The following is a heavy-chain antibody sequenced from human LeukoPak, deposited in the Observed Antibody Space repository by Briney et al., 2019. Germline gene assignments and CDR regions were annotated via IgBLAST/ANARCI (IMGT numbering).Heavy chain of an antibody. J-gene: IGHJ4*02. V-gene: IGHV4-34*01. CDR2: INHSGST. CDR3: ARGETYYYDSSGYYY. D-gene: IGHD3-22*01. Sequence: SETLSLTCAVYGGSFSGYYWSWIRQPPGEGLEWIGEINHSGSTNYNPSLKSRVTISVDTSKNQFSLKLSSVTAADTAVYYCARGETYYYDSSGYYYWGQGTLVTVSS. CDR1: GGSFSGYY.